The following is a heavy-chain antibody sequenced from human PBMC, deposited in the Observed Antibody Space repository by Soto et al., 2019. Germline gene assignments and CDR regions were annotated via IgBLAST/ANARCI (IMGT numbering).Heavy chain of an antibody. Sequence: GGSLRLSCAASGFTFSGYSMNWVRQAPGKALEWISYISGGSKTIFYADSVKGRFSISRDNAKNSQYLQMNSLRDEDPAVYFSAREDTLGARSFDYRGQGILVTVST. CDR1: GFTFSGYS. CDR3: AREDTLGARSFDY. J-gene: IGHJ4*02. CDR2: ISGGSKTI. D-gene: IGHD1-26*01. V-gene: IGHV3-48*02.